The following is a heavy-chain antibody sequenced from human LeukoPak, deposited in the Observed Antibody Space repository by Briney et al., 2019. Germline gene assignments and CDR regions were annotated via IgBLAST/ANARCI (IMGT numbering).Heavy chain of an antibody. CDR1: GFTFDDYA. Sequence: PGGSLRLSCAASGFTFDDYAMHWVRQAPGKGLEWVSGISWNSGSIGYADSVKGRFTISRDNAKNSLYLQMNNLRAEDTAVYYCATHPGDYWFGYLQLWGQGTLVTVSS. D-gene: IGHD3-10*01. CDR2: ISWNSGSI. J-gene: IGHJ4*02. CDR3: ATHPGDYWFGYLQL. V-gene: IGHV3-9*01.